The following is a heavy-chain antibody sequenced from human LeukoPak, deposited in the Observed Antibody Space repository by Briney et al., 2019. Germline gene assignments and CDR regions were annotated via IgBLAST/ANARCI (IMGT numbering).Heavy chain of an antibody. D-gene: IGHD3-22*01. CDR3: AKRTASGYYYPFDY. Sequence: GGSLRLSCAASVFTLSSYAISWVPEAPGKGLECASGISGGGSSIDYADSVKGRFTISRDNSKNTLFLQMNSLRAEDTAVYYCAKRTASGYYYPFDYWGQGTLVTVSS. CDR2: ISGGGSSI. J-gene: IGHJ4*02. V-gene: IGHV3-23*01. CDR1: VFTLSSYA.